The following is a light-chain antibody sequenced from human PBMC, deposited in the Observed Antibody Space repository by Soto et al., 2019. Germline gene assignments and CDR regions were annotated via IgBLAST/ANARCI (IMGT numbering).Light chain of an antibody. CDR1: SSDVGGYNY. CDR3: CSYTGTNSPYV. Sequence: QSALSQPASVSGSPGQSIIISCTGTSSDVGGYNYVSWYQQHPGKAPKLMIYDVSNRPSGVSDRFSGSKSGNMASLIVSGLQPEDEADYYCCSYTGTNSPYVFGTGTKVTVL. V-gene: IGLV2-14*03. J-gene: IGLJ1*01. CDR2: DVS.